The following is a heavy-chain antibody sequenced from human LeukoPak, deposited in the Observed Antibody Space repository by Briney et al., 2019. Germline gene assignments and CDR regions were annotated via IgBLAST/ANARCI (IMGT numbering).Heavy chain of an antibody. CDR1: GFTFSSYW. J-gene: IGHJ4*02. V-gene: IGHV3-7*01. CDR3: ASTRWFGELLP. Sequence: GGSLRLSCAASGFTFSSYWMSWVRQAPGKGLEWVANIKQDGSEKYYVDSVKGRFTISRDNAKNSLYLQMNSLRAEDTAVYYCASTRWFGELLPWGQGTLVTVSS. CDR2: IKQDGSEK. D-gene: IGHD3-10*01.